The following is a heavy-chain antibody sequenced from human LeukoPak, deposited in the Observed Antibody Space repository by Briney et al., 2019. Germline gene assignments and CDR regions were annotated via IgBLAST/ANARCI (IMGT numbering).Heavy chain of an antibody. Sequence: ASVKVSCKAAGGTFISYAMSWVRQAPGRGREWRGWINPNSGGTNYARKFQGWVTMTRDTSISTAYMELSRLRSDDTAVYYCARDRCSGGSCHSNFDYWGQGTLVTVSS. CDR2: INPNSGGT. CDR3: ARDRCSGGSCHSNFDY. D-gene: IGHD2-15*01. V-gene: IGHV1-2*04. J-gene: IGHJ4*02. CDR1: GGTFISYA.